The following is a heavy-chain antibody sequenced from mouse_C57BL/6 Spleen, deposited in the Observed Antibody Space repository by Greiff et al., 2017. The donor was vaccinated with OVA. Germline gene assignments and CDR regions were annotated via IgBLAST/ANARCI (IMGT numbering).Heavy chain of an antibody. CDR1: GFSFNTYA. V-gene: IGHV10-1*01. CDR2: IRSKSNNYAT. CDR3: VRHEDYYSYDAMDY. J-gene: IGHJ4*01. Sequence: EVQGVESGGGLVQPKGSLKLSCAASGFSFNTYAMNWVRQAPGKGLEWVARIRSKSNNYATYYAESVKDRFTISRDDSESMLYLQMYNLKTEDTAMYYCVRHEDYYSYDAMDYWGQGTSVTVSS. D-gene: IGHD1-1*01.